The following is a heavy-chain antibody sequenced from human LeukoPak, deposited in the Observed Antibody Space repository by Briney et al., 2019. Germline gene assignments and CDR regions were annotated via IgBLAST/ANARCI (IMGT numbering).Heavy chain of an antibody. J-gene: IGHJ4*02. CDR3: ARGEYRLGYCSGGSCYSTRPFDY. D-gene: IGHD2-15*01. CDR2: IIPILGIA. CDR1: GGTFSSYA. V-gene: IGHV1-69*04. Sequence: SVKVSCKASGGTFSSYAISWVRQAPGQGLEWMGRIIPILGIANYAQKFQGRVTITADKSTSTAYMELSSLRSEDTAVYYCARGEYRLGYCSGGSCYSTRPFDYWGQGTLVTVSS.